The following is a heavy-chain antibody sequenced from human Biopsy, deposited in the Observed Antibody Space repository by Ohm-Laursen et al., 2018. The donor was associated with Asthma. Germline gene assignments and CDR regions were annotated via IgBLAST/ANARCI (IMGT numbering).Heavy chain of an antibody. CDR1: GFVLRSHA. V-gene: IGHV3-30*18. J-gene: IGHJ4*02. Sequence: SLRLSCAASGFVLRSHAMHWVRQAPGKGLEWVAVVSYDGGVVHYADSMKGRFTISRDNAKSTLYLQMNRLRTDDTAVYYCAKRRGYSDLTDFDHWGQGTLVTVSS. CDR3: AKRRGYSDLTDFDH. D-gene: IGHD3-3*01. CDR2: VSYDGGVV.